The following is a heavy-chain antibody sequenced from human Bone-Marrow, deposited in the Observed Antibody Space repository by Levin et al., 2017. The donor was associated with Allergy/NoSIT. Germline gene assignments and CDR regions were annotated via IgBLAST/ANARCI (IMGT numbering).Heavy chain of an antibody. V-gene: IGHV3-15*01. CDR1: GLRFGDAW. J-gene: IGHJ3*02. CDR3: INFNAYDAFAI. CDR2: VKSKGAGGTS. Sequence: RAGGSLRLSCAASGLRFGDAWMSWVRQAPGKGLEWVGRVKSKGAGGTSEYAAPAKGRFSISRDDSKNTVYLQMNSLTTEDTAMYYCINFNAYDAFAIWGQGTMVTVSS. D-gene: IGHD2-21*01.